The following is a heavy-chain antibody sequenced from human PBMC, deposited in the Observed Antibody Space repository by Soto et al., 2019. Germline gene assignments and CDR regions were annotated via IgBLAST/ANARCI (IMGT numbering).Heavy chain of an antibody. V-gene: IGHV1-18*01. CDR1: GYIFTTYG. J-gene: IGHJ6*02. CDR2: ISADSGYT. CDR3: ARDRPPGSLYGMDA. Sequence: QIQLVQFGGEVARPGASVTVSGEASGYIFTTYGLSWVRQTPAHGLEWMGWISADSGYTQYAQFFQGRVTMTRDTSRNTGYMTLRDLTSDDTGIYYCARDRPPGSLYGMDAWGQGTAVTVSS.